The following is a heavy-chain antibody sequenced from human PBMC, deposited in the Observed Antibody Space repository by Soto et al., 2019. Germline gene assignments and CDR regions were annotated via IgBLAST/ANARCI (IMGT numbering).Heavy chain of an antibody. Sequence: SQTLPLTCTVSVGSVSSGSYYLRWLRQPPGKGLEWIGYIYSSGSTNYNPSRKSRVSISVETSKNQFPLKLSSVTSADTAVYPCARAFRKNYRYRGLYCNDSYAIDVWAQGTPVTVS. CDR3: ARAFRKNYRYRGLYCNDSYAIDV. V-gene: IGHV4-61*01. D-gene: IGHD5-18*01. CDR2: IYSSGST. J-gene: IGHJ6*02. CDR1: VGSVSSGSYY.